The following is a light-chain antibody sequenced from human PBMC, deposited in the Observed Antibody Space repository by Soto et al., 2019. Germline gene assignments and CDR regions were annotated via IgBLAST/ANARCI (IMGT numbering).Light chain of an antibody. CDR2: AAS. V-gene: IGKV1-39*01. J-gene: IGKJ4*01. CDR3: QHSYYTSAPIT. CDR1: QSINSY. Sequence: DLQMTQSPFSLSASVGDRVTITCRASQSINSYLNWYQQKPGKAPKLLIYAASSLQGGVPSRFSGSGSGTDFTLTISSLQPEDFATYFCQHSYYTSAPITFGGGTKVEIK.